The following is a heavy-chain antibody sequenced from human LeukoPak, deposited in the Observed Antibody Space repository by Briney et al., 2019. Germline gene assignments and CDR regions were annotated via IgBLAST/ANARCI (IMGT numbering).Heavy chain of an antibody. J-gene: IGHJ6*02. CDR2: INHSGST. CDR1: GGSFSGYY. V-gene: IGHV4-34*01. D-gene: IGHD3-22*01. CDR3: ARSRGHYYDSSAPRIYGMDV. Sequence: SETLSLTCAVYGGSFSGYYWSWIRQPPGKGLEWLGEINHSGSTNYNPSLKSRVTISVDTSKNQFSLKLSSVTAADTAVYYCARSRGHYYDSSAPRIYGMDVWGQGTTVTVSS.